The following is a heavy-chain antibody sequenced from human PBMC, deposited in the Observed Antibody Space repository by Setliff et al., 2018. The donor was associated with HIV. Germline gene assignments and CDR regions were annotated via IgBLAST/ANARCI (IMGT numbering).Heavy chain of an antibody. J-gene: IGHJ4*02. Sequence: SETLSLTCTVSGGSFSDYYWSWIRQPAGKGLEWIGRIYTSGSTNYNPSLKSRVTISVDTTKNQLSLKLSSVTAADTAVYYCAREIYGGNSRPFDYWGQGALVTVSS. V-gene: IGHV4-4*07. CDR2: IYTSGST. D-gene: IGHD4-17*01. CDR3: AREIYGGNSRPFDY. CDR1: GGSFSDYY.